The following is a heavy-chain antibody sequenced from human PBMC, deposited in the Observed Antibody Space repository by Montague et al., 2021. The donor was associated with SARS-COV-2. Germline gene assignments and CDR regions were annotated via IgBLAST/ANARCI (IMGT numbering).Heavy chain of an antibody. CDR3: ARGNFDWLLLPDGYFDH. Sequence: SLRLSCAASGFTFSSYEMNWVRQAPGKGLEWVSYISSSGSIIYYADSVKGRFTISRDNAKNSLYQQMNSLRAEDTAVYYCARGNFDWLLLPDGYFDHWGQGTLVTVSS. J-gene: IGHJ4*02. CDR2: ISSSGSII. CDR1: GFTFSSYE. V-gene: IGHV3-48*03. D-gene: IGHD3-9*01.